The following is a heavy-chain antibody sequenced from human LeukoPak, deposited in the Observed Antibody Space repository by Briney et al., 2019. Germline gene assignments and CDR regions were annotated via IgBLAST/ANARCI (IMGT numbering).Heavy chain of an antibody. CDR2: IYPGDSDT. J-gene: IGHJ5*02. CDR3: ARLITLGSGVGDWFDP. D-gene: IGHD3-10*01. CDR1: GYSFTSYW. Sequence: GESLKISCKGSGYSFTSYWIGWVRQMPGKGLEWMGIIYPGDSDTRYSPSFQGQVTISADKSISTAYLQWSSLKASDTAMYYCARLITLGSGVGDWFDPWGQGTLVAVSS. V-gene: IGHV5-51*01.